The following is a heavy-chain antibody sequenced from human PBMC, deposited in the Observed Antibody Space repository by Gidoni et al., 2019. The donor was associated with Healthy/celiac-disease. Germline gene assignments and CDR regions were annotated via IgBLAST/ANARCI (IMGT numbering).Heavy chain of an antibody. Sequence: EVQLVESGGGLVQPGRSLRLSCTASGFTFGDYAMSWFRQAPGKGLEWVGFIRSKAYGGTTEYAASVKGRFTISRDDSKSIAYLQMNSLKTEDTAVYYCTRDRTTGYSSGWYIIHWGQGTLVTVSS. CDR2: IRSKAYGGTT. V-gene: IGHV3-49*03. D-gene: IGHD6-19*01. CDR3: TRDRTTGYSSGWYIIH. J-gene: IGHJ4*02. CDR1: GFTFGDYA.